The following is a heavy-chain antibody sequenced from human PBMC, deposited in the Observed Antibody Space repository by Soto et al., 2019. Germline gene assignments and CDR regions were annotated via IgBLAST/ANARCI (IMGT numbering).Heavy chain of an antibody. CDR2: ISDSGSNT. V-gene: IGHV3-48*02. D-gene: IGHD6-13*01. J-gene: IGHJ6*02. CDR3: AKEFRSNSWYRGTYYYGMDV. CDR1: GFKISSSS. Sequence: GGSLRLSCAAFGFKISSSSMNWVRQAPGRGLEWVAYISDSGSNTLYADSVKGRFTVSRDTAKNSLYLQMSGLRDEDRAVYYCAKEFRSNSWYRGTYYYGMDVWGQGTTVTVSS.